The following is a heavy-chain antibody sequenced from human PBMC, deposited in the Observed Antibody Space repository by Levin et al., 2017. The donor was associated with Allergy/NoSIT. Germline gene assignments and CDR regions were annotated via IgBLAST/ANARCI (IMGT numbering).Heavy chain of an antibody. CDR3: ARGRDPRGHFCSSTICYGGPPDH. V-gene: IGHV1-3*01. CDR2: INAGNDNT. D-gene: IGHD2-2*01. Sequence: GESLKISCKASGYTFTSYIMHWVRQAPGQRLEWMGWINAGNDNTKYSQNFQDRVTITRDASATTVYMELSSLRSADASVYYCARGRDPRGHFCSSTICYGGPPDHWGQGTLVTVSS. J-gene: IGHJ4*02. CDR1: GYTFTSYI.